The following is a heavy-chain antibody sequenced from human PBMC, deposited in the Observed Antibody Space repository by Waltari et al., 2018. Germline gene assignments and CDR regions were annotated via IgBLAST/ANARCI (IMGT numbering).Heavy chain of an antibody. V-gene: IGHV4-59*12. Sequence: QVQLQESGPGLLKPSETLSLTCTVSGGSISSYYWNWIRQSPGKGLEWIGYNYSSGYSSFNPSRKSRGSLSVDTSKTQFSLKLNSVTAADTAVYYCARDSYVFNGWFNPWGQGTLVTVSS. D-gene: IGHD3-10*02. J-gene: IGHJ5*02. CDR2: NYSSGYS. CDR1: GGSISSYY. CDR3: ARDSYVFNGWFNP.